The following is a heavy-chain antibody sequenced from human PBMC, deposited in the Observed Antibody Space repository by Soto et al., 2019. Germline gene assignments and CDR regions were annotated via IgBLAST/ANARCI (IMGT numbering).Heavy chain of an antibody. Sequence: ASVKVSCKASGYTFTGYYMHWVRQAPGQGLEWMGWINPNSGGTNYAQKFQGWVTMTRDTSISTAYMELSRLRSDDTAVYYCARVKSRNCSSTSCYLLVNYYGMDVWGQGTTVTVSS. D-gene: IGHD2-2*01. V-gene: IGHV1-2*04. CDR2: INPNSGGT. CDR1: GYTFTGYY. CDR3: ARVKSRNCSSTSCYLLVNYYGMDV. J-gene: IGHJ6*02.